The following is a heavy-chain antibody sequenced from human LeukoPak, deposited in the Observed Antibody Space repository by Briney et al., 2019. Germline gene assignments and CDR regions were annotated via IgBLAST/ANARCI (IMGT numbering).Heavy chain of an antibody. CDR1: GGSFSGYY. CDR3: ARENMSTMIVVVTHAFDI. CDR2: INHSGST. V-gene: IGHV4-34*01. D-gene: IGHD3-22*01. J-gene: IGHJ3*02. Sequence: SETLSLTCAVYGGSFSGYYWSWIRQPAGKGLEWIGEINHSGSTNYNPSLKSRVTISEDTSKNQCSLKLSSVAAADTAVYYCARENMSTMIVVVTHAFDIWGQGTMVTVSS.